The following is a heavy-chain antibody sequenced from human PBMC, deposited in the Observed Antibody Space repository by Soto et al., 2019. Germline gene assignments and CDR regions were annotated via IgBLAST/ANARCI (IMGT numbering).Heavy chain of an antibody. V-gene: IGHV6-1*01. CDR2: TYYRSKWYN. CDR1: GDSVSSNSAA. J-gene: IGHJ3*02. Sequence: PSQTLSLTCAISGDSVSSNSAAWNWIRQSPSRGLEWLGRTYYRSKWYNDYAVSVKSRITINPDTSKNQFSLQLNSVTPEDTAVYYCARDPGLEQQLVGGAFDIWGQGTMVTV. D-gene: IGHD6-13*01. CDR3: ARDPGLEQQLVGGAFDI.